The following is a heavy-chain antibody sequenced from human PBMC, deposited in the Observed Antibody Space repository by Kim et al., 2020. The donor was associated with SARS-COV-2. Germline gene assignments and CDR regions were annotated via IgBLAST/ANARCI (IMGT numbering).Heavy chain of an antibody. D-gene: IGHD5-18*01. Sequence: SVKVSCKASGGTFSSYAISWVRQAPGQGLEWMGGIIPIFGTANYAQKFQGRVTITADESTSTAYMELSSLRSEDTAVYYCARDHMDTAMVSWWFDPWGQGTLVTVSS. CDR2: IIPIFGTA. V-gene: IGHV1-69*13. J-gene: IGHJ5*02. CDR1: GGTFSSYA. CDR3: ARDHMDTAMVSWWFDP.